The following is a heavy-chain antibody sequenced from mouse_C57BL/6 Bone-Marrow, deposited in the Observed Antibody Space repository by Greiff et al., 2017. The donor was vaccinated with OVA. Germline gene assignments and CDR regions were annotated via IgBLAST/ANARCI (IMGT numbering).Heavy chain of an antibody. CDR2: ISYSGST. J-gene: IGHJ1*03. V-gene: IGHV3-1*01. Sequence: EVKVEESGPGMVKPSQSLSLTCTVTGYSITSGYDWHWIRHFPGNILEWMGYISYSGSTNYNPSLNSRISITHDTSKHHSFLKLNSVTTEDTATYDCARDQNYYGSSYGYCDVWGTGTTVTVSS. D-gene: IGHD1-1*01. CDR3: ARDQNYYGSSYGYCDV. CDR1: GYSITSGYD.